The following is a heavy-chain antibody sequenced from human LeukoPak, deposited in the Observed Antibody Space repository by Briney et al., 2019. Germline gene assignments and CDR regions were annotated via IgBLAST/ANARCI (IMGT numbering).Heavy chain of an antibody. V-gene: IGHV3-7*01. J-gene: IGHJ5*02. CDR3: VRDGTGYPPFDL. D-gene: IGHD1-1*01. CDR2: IKEDGSQI. CDR1: GFSFSNYW. Sequence: PGGSLRLSCVGTGFSFSNYWMNWFRQAPGKGLEWVANIKEDGSQIYYVDSVKGRFTISRDNARNTLYLQMDSLRVEDTAVYYCVRDGTGYPPFDLWGQGNLVTVSS.